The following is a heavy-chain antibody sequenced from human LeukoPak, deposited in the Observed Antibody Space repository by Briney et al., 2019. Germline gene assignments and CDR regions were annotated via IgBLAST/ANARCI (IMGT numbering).Heavy chain of an antibody. Sequence: PGGSLRLSCKASRFTFSTYWMTWVRQAPGKGLEWVANINQDGSEKYYVGSVKGRFTVSRDNAKNSMYLQMNSLRAEDTAVYYCATRYSSRDFWGQGTLVTASS. V-gene: IGHV3-7*03. CDR2: INQDGSEK. J-gene: IGHJ4*02. D-gene: IGHD6-13*01. CDR1: RFTFSTYW. CDR3: ATRYSSRDF.